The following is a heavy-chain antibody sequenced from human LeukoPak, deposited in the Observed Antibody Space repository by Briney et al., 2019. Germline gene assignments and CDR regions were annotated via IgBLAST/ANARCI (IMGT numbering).Heavy chain of an antibody. CDR3: ARTRMVRGVIGY. CDR1: GGSISSYY. J-gene: IGHJ4*02. V-gene: IGHV4-59*12. CDR2: IYYSGST. D-gene: IGHD3-10*01. Sequence: SETLSLTCTVSGGSISSYYWSWIRQPPGKGLEWIGYIYYSGSTYYNPSLKSRVTISVDTSKNQFSLKLSSVTAADTAVYYCARTRMVRGVIGYWGQGTLVTVSS.